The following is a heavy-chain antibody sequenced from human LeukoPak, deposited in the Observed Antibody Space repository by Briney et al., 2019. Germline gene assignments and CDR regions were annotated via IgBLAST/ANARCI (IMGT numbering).Heavy chain of an antibody. J-gene: IGHJ4*02. CDR2: IIPIFGTA. CDR3: ARVPSSGWYKSLYYFDY. D-gene: IGHD6-19*01. Sequence: SVKVSCKASGGTFSSYAISWVRQAPGQGLEWMGGIIPIFGTANYAQKFQGRVTITADESTSTAYMELSSLRSEDTAVYYCARVPSSGWYKSLYYFDYWGQGTLVTVSS. CDR1: GGTFSSYA. V-gene: IGHV1-69*13.